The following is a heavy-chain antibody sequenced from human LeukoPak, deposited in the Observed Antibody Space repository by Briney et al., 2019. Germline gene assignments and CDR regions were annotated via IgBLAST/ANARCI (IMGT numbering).Heavy chain of an antibody. CDR3: ARAYSDVSYNYWYFVL. J-gene: IGHJ2*01. CDR1: GGSIGTYY. CDR2: VYASGST. Sequence: KPSETLSLTCTVSGGSIGTYYWSWMRQPAGKGLEWSVRVYASGSTDYNPSLKSRVTMSVDTSKNQFSLKLTSVTAADAAVYFCARAYSDVSYNYWYFVLWGRGTLVTVSS. V-gene: IGHV4-4*07. D-gene: IGHD1-26*01.